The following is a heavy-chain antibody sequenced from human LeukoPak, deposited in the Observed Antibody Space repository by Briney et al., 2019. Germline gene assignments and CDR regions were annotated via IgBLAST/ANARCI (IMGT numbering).Heavy chain of an antibody. D-gene: IGHD1-14*01. CDR1: GYTFTGYY. V-gene: IGHV1-2*02. J-gene: IGHJ5*02. CDR3: ARGASEDWFDP. CDR2: INPNSGGT. Sequence: ASVKVSCKASGYTFTGYYMHWVRQAPGQGREWMGWINPNSGGTNYAQKFQGRVTMTRDRSTSTVYMEQSSLRSEDTAVYYCARGASEDWFDPWGQGTLVTVSS.